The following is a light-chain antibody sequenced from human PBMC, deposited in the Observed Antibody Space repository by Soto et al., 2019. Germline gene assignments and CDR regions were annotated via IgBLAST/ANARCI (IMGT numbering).Light chain of an antibody. J-gene: IGKJ4*01. CDR2: DTS. Sequence: VVTQSPPTLSLSPGERATLSCRTSLSVSNYLAWYQQKPGQAPRLLIYDTSKRAAGIPARFSGSGSGTDFTLTISSLEPEDFAVYYCQQRSSWPLFGGGTKVDIK. CDR1: LSVSNY. CDR3: QQRSSWPL. V-gene: IGKV3-11*01.